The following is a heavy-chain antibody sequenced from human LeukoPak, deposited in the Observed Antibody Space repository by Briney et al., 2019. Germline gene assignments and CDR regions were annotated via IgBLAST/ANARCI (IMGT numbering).Heavy chain of an antibody. Sequence: SETLSLTCTVSGGSISSSSYYWGWIRQPPGKGLEWIGSIYSSGSTYYNPSLKSRVTMSIDTSKNQFSLKLSSVAAADTAVYYCARSGRRGLLGTTVTSMRWFDPWGQGTLVTVSS. D-gene: IGHD4-17*01. J-gene: IGHJ5*02. CDR1: GGSISSSSYY. CDR2: IYSSGST. CDR3: ARSGRRGLLGTTVTSMRWFDP. V-gene: IGHV4-39*07.